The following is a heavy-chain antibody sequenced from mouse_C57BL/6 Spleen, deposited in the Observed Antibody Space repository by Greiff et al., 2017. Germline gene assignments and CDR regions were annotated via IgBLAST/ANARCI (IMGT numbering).Heavy chain of an antibody. CDR2: IDPSDSYT. CDR3: TGYYYGSSPASFAY. CDR1: GYTFTSYW. D-gene: IGHD1-1*01. Sequence: QVQLQQSGAELVKPGASVKLSCKASGYTFTSYWMQWVKQRPGQGLEWIGEIDPSDSYTNYNQKFKGKATLTVDTSSSTSYMQLSSLTSEDSAVXCCTGYYYGSSPASFAYWGQGTLVTVSA. J-gene: IGHJ3*01. V-gene: IGHV1-50*01.